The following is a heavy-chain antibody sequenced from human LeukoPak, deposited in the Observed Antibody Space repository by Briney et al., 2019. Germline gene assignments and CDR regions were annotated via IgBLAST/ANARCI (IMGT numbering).Heavy chain of an antibody. D-gene: IGHD3-3*01. CDR1: GGSFSGYY. Sequence: SETLSLTCAVYGGSFSGYYWSWIRQPPGKGLEWIGEINHSGSTNYNPSLKSRVTISVDTSKNQFSLKLSSVTAADTAVYYCARGRVLYDFWSGYFYFDYWGQGTLVTVSS. J-gene: IGHJ4*02. V-gene: IGHV4-34*01. CDR2: INHSGST. CDR3: ARGRVLYDFWSGYFYFDY.